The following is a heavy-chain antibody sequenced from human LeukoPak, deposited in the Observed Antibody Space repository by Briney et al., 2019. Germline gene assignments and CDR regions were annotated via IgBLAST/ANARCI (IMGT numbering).Heavy chain of an antibody. CDR2: INHSGST. Sequence: PSETLSLTCAVYGGSFSGYYWSWIRQPPGKGLEWIGEINHSGSTNYNPSLKSRVTISVDTSKNQFSLKLSSVTAADTAVYYCARTVPYHYVWGSYRASDDAFDIWGQGTMVTVSS. V-gene: IGHV4-34*01. D-gene: IGHD3-16*02. J-gene: IGHJ3*02. CDR1: GGSFSGYY. CDR3: ARTVPYHYVWGSYRASDDAFDI.